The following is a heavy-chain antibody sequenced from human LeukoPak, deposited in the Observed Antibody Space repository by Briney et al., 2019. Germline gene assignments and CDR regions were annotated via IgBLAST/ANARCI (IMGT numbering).Heavy chain of an antibody. J-gene: IGHJ4*02. Sequence: PSETLSLTCAVYGGSFSGYYWSWIRQPPGKGLEWIGEINHRGSTNYNPSLKTRVTISGDTSKNQFSLKLSSVTAADTAVYYCARGKAPYYYGSGSYYNGDYWGQGTLVTVSS. CDR1: GGSFSGYY. D-gene: IGHD3-10*01. V-gene: IGHV4-34*01. CDR2: INHRGST. CDR3: ARGKAPYYYGSGSYYNGDY.